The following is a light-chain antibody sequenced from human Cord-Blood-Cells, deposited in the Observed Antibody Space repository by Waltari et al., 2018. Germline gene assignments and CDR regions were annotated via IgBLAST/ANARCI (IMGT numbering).Light chain of an antibody. CDR1: TGAVTSGHY. Sequence: QAVVTQEPSLTVSPGGTVTLTCGSNTGAVTSGHYPSWFQQKPGQAPRTLIYDTSNKHSWTPARFSGSLLGGKAALTLSGAQPEDEAEYYCLLSYSGARFWVFGGGTKLTVL. CDR2: DTS. CDR3: LLSYSGARFWV. V-gene: IGLV7-46*01. J-gene: IGLJ3*02.